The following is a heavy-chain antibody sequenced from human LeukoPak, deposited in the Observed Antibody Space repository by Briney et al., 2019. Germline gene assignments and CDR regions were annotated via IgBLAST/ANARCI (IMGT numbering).Heavy chain of an antibody. CDR2: INPNSGGP. CDR1: GDTFTNYY. CDR3: ALDSSSTVDY. V-gene: IGHV1-2*02. D-gene: IGHD6-6*01. J-gene: IGHJ4*02. Sequence: GASVKVSCKASGDTFTNYYLRWVRQAPGEGREWMGWINPNSGGPNYAKKFQGRVTMTRDTSISTAYMELSRLSSDDTAVYYCALDSSSTVDYWGQGTLVTVSS.